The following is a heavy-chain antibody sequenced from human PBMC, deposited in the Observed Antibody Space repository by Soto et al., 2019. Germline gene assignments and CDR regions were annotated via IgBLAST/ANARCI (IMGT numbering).Heavy chain of an antibody. CDR2: ISYDGSNK. D-gene: IGHD5-12*01. Sequence: HPGGSLRLSCAASGFTFSSYAMHWVRQAPGKGLEWVAVISYDGSNKYYADSVKGRFTISRDNSKNTLYLQMNSLRAEDTAVYYCEVATIRRHDAFDIWGQGTMVTVSS. J-gene: IGHJ3*02. CDR1: GFTFSSYA. V-gene: IGHV3-30-3*01. CDR3: EVATIRRHDAFDI.